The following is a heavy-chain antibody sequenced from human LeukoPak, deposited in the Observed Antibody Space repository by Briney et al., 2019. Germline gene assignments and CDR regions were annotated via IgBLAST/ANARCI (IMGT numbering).Heavy chain of an antibody. Sequence: GGSLRLSCAASGFTFSDYALGWVRQAPGKGLEWVANVQQEGSEKYYVDSVKGRFTISRDNAKNSVYLQMNSLRAEDTATYYCATTLNIATAGYFWGQGTLVTVSS. J-gene: IGHJ4*02. CDR1: GFTFSDYA. D-gene: IGHD6-13*01. CDR2: VQQEGSEK. V-gene: IGHV3-7*01. CDR3: ATTLNIATAGYF.